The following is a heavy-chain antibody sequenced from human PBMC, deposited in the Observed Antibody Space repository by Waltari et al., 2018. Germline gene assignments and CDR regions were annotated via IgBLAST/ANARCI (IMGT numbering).Heavy chain of an antibody. D-gene: IGHD2-15*01. Sequence: QVQLQQWGAGLLKPSETLSLTCAVYGGSFSGYSWSWIRQPPGHGREWNGEINHSGSTNYNPSLKRRVTISVDTSKNQFSLKLSSVTAADTAVYYCASLVVAATYRLYYYYYGMDVWGQGTTVTVSS. CDR2: INHSGST. V-gene: IGHV4-34*01. CDR3: ASLVVAATYRLYYYYYGMDV. J-gene: IGHJ6*02. CDR1: GGSFSGYS.